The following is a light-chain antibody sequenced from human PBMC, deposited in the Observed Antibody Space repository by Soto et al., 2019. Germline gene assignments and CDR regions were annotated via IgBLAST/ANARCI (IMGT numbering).Light chain of an antibody. V-gene: IGLV2-14*01. CDR3: SSYTSSGTQV. Sequence: QSVLTQPASVSGSPGQSITISCTGTSSDVGGYNYVSWYQQHPGKAPKLIIYGVSDRPSGVSDRFSGSKSDNTASLTISGLQAEDEADYYCSSYTSSGTQVFGTGTKVTVL. CDR2: GVS. CDR1: SSDVGGYNY. J-gene: IGLJ1*01.